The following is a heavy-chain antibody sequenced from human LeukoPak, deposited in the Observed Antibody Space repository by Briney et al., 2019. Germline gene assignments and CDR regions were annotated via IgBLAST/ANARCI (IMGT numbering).Heavy chain of an antibody. V-gene: IGHV3-9*03. Sequence: PGGSLRLSCAASGCTFDDHGMHWVRQAPGKGLEWVSGISLNSGSIGYADSVKGRFTVSRDNAKDSLYLQMNSLRVEDMGLYYCTRASGYSSGAVDYWGQGTLVTVSS. J-gene: IGHJ4*02. D-gene: IGHD5-18*01. CDR2: ISLNSGSI. CDR1: GCTFDDHG. CDR3: TRASGYSSGAVDY.